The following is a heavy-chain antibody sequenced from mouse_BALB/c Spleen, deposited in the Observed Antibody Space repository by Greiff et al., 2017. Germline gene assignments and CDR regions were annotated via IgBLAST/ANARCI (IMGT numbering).Heavy chain of an antibody. CDR3: ARALRGGYFDD. CDR2: ISSGGST. J-gene: IGHJ2*01. CDR1: GFTFSSYA. D-gene: IGHD1-1*01. V-gene: IGHV5-6-5*01. Sequence: EVKLMESGGGLVKPGGSLKLSCAASGFTFSSYAMSWVRQTPEKRLEWVASISSGGSTYYPDSVKGRFTISRDNARNILYLQMSSLRSEDTAMYYCARALRGGYFDDWGQGTTLTVSS.